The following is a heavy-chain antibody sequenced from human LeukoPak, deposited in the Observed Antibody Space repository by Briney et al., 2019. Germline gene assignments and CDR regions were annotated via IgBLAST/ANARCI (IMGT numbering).Heavy chain of an antibody. V-gene: IGHV3-23*01. Sequence: PGGSLRLSCAASGFTFSSYAMSWVRQAPGKGLEWVSAISGSGGSTYYEDSVKGRFTISRDNSKHTLYLQMNSLRAEDTAVYYCAKRWTYYYGSGEGWGQGTLVTVSS. J-gene: IGHJ4*02. CDR1: GFTFSSYA. D-gene: IGHD3-10*01. CDR2: ISGSGGST. CDR3: AKRWTYYYGSGEG.